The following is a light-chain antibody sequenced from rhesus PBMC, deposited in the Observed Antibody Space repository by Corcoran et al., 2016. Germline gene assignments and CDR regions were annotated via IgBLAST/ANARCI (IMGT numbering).Light chain of an antibody. V-gene: IGKV1-21*01. J-gene: IGKJ3*01. CDR3: QQYNSAPFT. CDR1: QGISSW. CDR2: KAS. Sequence: DIQMTQSPSSLSASVGDRLTITCRASQGISSWLAWYQQKPGKAPKLLINKASSLQSGVPSRFSGSGSGTDFTLTISRLQPEDFATYSCQQYNSAPFTFGPGTKLDIK.